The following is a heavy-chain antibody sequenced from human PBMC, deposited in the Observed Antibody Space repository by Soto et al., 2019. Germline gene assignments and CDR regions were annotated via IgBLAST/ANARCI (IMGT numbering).Heavy chain of an antibody. Sequence: ASVKVSCKASGYTFTSYAMHWVRQAPGQRLEWMGWINAGNGNTKYSQKFQGRVTITRDTSASTAYMELSSLRSEDTAVYYCARADYYDSSGHHAFDIWGQGTMVTVSS. CDR1: GYTFTSYA. CDR2: INAGNGNT. J-gene: IGHJ3*02. D-gene: IGHD3-22*01. CDR3: ARADYYDSSGHHAFDI. V-gene: IGHV1-3*01.